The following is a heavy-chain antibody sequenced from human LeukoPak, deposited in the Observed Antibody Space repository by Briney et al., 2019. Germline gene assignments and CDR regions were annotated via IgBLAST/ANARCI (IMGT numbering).Heavy chain of an antibody. CDR1: GFAVSSNH. D-gene: IGHD6-13*01. Sequence: GGSLRLSCAASGFAVSSNHMNWVRQAPGKGLEWVSGISGSGGSTYYADSVKGRFTISRDTSKNTLYLQMNTLRAEDTAVYYCAKEGGSSTWYDGWFDPWGQGTLVTVSS. V-gene: IGHV3-23*01. J-gene: IGHJ5*02. CDR2: ISGSGGST. CDR3: AKEGGSSTWYDGWFDP.